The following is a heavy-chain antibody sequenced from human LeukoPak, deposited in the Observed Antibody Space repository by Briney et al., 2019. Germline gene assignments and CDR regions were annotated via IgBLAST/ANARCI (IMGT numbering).Heavy chain of an antibody. CDR3: ARDLLSYDSSGSDVFDI. D-gene: IGHD3-22*01. CDR1: GFTFSSYA. V-gene: IGHV3-30-3*01. Sequence: GGSLRPSCAASGFTFSSYAMHWVRQAPGKGLEWVAVISYDGSNKYYADSVKGRFTISRDNSKNTLYLQMNSLRAEDTAVYYCARDLLSYDSSGSDVFDIWGQGTMVTVSS. J-gene: IGHJ3*02. CDR2: ISYDGSNK.